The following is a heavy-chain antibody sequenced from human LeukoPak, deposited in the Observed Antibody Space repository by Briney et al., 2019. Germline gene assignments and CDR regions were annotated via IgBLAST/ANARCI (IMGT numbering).Heavy chain of an antibody. D-gene: IGHD3-22*01. V-gene: IGHV4-30-4*01. Sequence: SETLSLTCTVSGGSISSGDYYWSWIRQPPGKGLEWIAYMYYSSSTYYNPSLKSRVTMSADTSKNQLSLKLSSVTAADTAVYYCARPYYYDSRIDPGGQGILVTVSS. CDR2: MYYSSST. J-gene: IGHJ5*02. CDR3: ARPYYYDSRIDP. CDR1: GGSISSGDYY.